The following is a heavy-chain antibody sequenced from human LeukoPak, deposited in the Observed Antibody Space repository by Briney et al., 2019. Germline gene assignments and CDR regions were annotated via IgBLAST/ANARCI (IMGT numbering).Heavy chain of an antibody. V-gene: IGHV5-51*01. J-gene: IGHJ3*02. D-gene: IGHD6-13*01. Sequence: GESLKISCKGSGYSFTSNWIGWVRQMPGKGLEWMGVIYPSDSDTRYSPSFQGQVTISADKSISTAYLQWRSLKVSDTAMYYCARHGSSWHYDAFDIWGQGTMVTVSS. CDR3: ARHGSSWHYDAFDI. CDR1: GYSFTSNW. CDR2: IYPSDSDT.